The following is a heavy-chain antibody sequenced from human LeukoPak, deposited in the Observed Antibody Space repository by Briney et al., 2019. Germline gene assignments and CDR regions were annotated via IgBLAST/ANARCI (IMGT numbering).Heavy chain of an antibody. Sequence: KTGGSLRLSCAASGFTFSSYSMNWVRQAPGKGLEWVSSISSSSSYIYYADSVKGRFTISRDNAKNSLYLQMNSLRAEDTAVYYCASQDSSGYSTWGGQGTLVTVSS. D-gene: IGHD3-22*01. CDR1: GFTFSSYS. CDR3: ASQDSSGYSTW. V-gene: IGHV3-21*01. J-gene: IGHJ4*02. CDR2: ISSSSSYI.